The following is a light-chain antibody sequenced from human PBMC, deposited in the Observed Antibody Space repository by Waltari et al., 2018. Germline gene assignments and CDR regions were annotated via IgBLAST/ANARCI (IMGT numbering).Light chain of an antibody. V-gene: IGKV3-11*01. J-gene: IGKJ2*01. CDR1: QTVRGY. CDR3: QHRSDWPLYT. Sequence: EIVLTQSPATLSLSPGESATLSCRASQTVRGYLAWYQHKLGQAPRLLMSDASKRATGIPARFSGSGSGTDFTLIITSLEPEDFAFYYCQHRSDWPLYTFGQGTKLELK. CDR2: DAS.